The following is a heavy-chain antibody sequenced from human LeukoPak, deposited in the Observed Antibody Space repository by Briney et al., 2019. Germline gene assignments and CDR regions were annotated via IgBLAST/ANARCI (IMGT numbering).Heavy chain of an antibody. D-gene: IGHD2-21*02. CDR1: GYTFTNYD. V-gene: IGHV1-8*01. CDR2: MSASSGNT. Sequence: ASVKVSCTASGYTFTNYDINWVRQATGQGLEWLGWMSASSGNTGSAQKFQGRVSMTRATSISTAYLELSSLTFEDTAVYYCARTPPKGDIDYWGQGTLVTVSS. CDR3: ARTPPKGDIDY. J-gene: IGHJ4*02.